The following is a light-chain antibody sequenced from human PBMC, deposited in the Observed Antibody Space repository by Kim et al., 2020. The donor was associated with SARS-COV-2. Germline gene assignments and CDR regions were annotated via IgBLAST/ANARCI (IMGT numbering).Light chain of an antibody. CDR2: DVR. V-gene: IGLV2-14*03. Sequence: QSITTSCSGTSGDIGNSNSVSWYQQHSGEAPRLIIYDVRDRPSGVSARFSGSKSANMASLTISGLRSEDEADYYCCSTSNTLDYVFGSGTKVTVL. J-gene: IGLJ1*01. CDR3: CSTSNTLDYV. CDR1: SGDIGNSNS.